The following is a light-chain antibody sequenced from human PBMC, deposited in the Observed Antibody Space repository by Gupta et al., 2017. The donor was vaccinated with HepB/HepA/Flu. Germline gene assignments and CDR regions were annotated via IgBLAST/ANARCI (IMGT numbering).Light chain of an antibody. Sequence: EIVMTQFPATLSVSPGERATLSCRASQSVNNHLAWYQQKPGQPPRLLIYGASTRATGIPARFSGSESGTDFTLTISSLQSEDFAVYYCQQYYIWPLTFGGGTRVEIK. CDR2: GAS. J-gene: IGKJ4*01. V-gene: IGKV3D-15*01. CDR1: QSVNNH. CDR3: QQYYIWPLT.